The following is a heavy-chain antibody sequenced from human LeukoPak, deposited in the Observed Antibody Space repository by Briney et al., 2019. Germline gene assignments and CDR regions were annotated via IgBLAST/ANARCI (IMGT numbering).Heavy chain of an antibody. CDR1: EFTVSSNY. Sequence: PGGSLRLSCAASEFTVSSNYMTWVRQGPGKALEWVSVLYSGGGTYYAKSVRGRFTISRDNSENTVYLQMNSLRPEDTAVYYCARDPATIMVVTDMNGFDIWGQGTLVTVSS. CDR3: ARDPATIMVVTDMNGFDI. J-gene: IGHJ3*02. CDR2: LYSGGGT. D-gene: IGHD2-21*02. V-gene: IGHV3-53*01.